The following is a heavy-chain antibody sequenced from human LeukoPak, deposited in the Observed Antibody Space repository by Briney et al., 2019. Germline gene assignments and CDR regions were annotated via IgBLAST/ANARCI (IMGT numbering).Heavy chain of an antibody. Sequence: SETLSLTCTVSGGSISSYYWSWIRQPPRKGLEWIGYIYYSGSTNYNPSLKSRVTISVDASKNQFSLKLSSVTAADTAVYYCARHNTYYDFWSGPDLTNWFDPWGQGTLVTVSS. CDR3: ARHNTYYDFWSGPDLTNWFDP. V-gene: IGHV4-59*08. J-gene: IGHJ5*02. CDR1: GGSISSYY. D-gene: IGHD3-3*01. CDR2: IYYSGST.